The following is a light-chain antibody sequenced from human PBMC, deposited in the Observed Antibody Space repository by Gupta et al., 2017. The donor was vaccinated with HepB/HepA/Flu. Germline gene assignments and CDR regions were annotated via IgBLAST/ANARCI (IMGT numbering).Light chain of an antibody. CDR1: QGIRIY. CDR2: AAS. V-gene: IGKV1-9*01. J-gene: IGKJ1*01. Sequence: DIQLTQSPSFLSASVGDRVTITCRASQGIRIYLAWYQQQPGKAPKVLIYAASTLESGVPSRFSGSGSETEFTLTISSLQPEDFASYYCQQLSNSPTTFGQGTKVEVK. CDR3: QQLSNSPTT.